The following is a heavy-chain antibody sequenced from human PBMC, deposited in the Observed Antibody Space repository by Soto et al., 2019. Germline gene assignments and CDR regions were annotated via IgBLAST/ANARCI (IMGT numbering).Heavy chain of an antibody. D-gene: IGHD6-6*01. CDR1: GYTFTGYY. CDR2: INPNSGGT. Sequence: QVQLVQSGAEVKKPGASVKVSCKASGYTFTGYYMHWVRQAPGQGLEWMGWINPNSGGTNYAQKFQGRVTMIRDTSISTAYMELSRLRSDDTAVYYCARVAALTTYYYGMDVWGQGTTVTVSS. CDR3: ARVAALTTYYYGMDV. V-gene: IGHV1-2*02. J-gene: IGHJ6*02.